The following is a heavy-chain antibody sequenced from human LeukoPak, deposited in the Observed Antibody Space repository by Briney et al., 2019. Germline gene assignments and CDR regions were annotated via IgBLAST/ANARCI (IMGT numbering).Heavy chain of an antibody. CDR2: ISTYNGDT. V-gene: IGHV1-18*01. J-gene: IGHJ4*02. Sequence: ASVKVSCKASGYTFTSFGISWVRQAPGQGLEWMGWISTYNGDTNYAQKLQGRVTMTTDTSTSTAYIELRSLRSDDTAVYYCARDSSSWYYFDYWGQGILVTVSS. CDR1: GYTFTSFG. CDR3: ARDSSSWYYFDY. D-gene: IGHD6-13*01.